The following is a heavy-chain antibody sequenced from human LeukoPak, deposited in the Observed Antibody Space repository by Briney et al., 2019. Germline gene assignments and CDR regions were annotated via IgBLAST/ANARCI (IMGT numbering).Heavy chain of an antibody. Sequence: ASVKVSCKASGYTFTGYYMHWVRQAPGQELEWMGWINPNSGGTNYAQKFQGRVTMTRDTSISTAYMELSRLRSDDTAVYYCAREVEQQLATWGYWGQGTLVTVSS. CDR3: AREVEQQLATWGY. CDR2: INPNSGGT. D-gene: IGHD6-13*01. CDR1: GYTFTGYY. J-gene: IGHJ4*02. V-gene: IGHV1-2*02.